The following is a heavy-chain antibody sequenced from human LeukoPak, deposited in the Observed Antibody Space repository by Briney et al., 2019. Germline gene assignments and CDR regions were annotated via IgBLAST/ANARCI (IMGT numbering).Heavy chain of an antibody. D-gene: IGHD1-26*01. Sequence: ASVKVSCKASGYTFTGYYMHWVRQAPGQGLEWMGWINPNSGGTNYAQKFQGRVTMTRDTSISTAYMELSRLRSDDTAVYYCARDQRVVGATRWFDPWGQGTLVTVSS. J-gene: IGHJ5*02. CDR1: GYTFTGYY. V-gene: IGHV1-2*02. CDR2: INPNSGGT. CDR3: ARDQRVVGATRWFDP.